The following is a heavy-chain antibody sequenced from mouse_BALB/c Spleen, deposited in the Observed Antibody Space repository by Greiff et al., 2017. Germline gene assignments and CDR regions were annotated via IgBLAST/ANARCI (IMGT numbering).Heavy chain of an antibody. Sequence: VQLQESGAELAKPGASVKMSCKASGYTFTSYWMHWVKQRPGQGLEWIGYINPSTGYTEYNQKFKDKATLTADKSSSTAYMQLSSLTSEDSAVYYCARSSLPYFDDWGQGTTLTVSS. CDR2: INPSTGYT. V-gene: IGHV1-7*01. D-gene: IGHD2-10*01. CDR1: GYTFTSYW. CDR3: ARSSLPYFDD. J-gene: IGHJ2*01.